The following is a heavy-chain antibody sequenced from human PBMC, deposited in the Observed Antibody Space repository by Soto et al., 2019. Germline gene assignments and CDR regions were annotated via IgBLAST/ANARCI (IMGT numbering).Heavy chain of an antibody. J-gene: IGHJ5*02. V-gene: IGHV3-30-3*01. D-gene: IGHD5-12*01. CDR2: ISYDGSNK. CDR1: GFTFSSYA. Sequence: GSLRLSCAASGFTFSSYAMHWVRQAPGKGLEWVAVISYDGSNKYYADSVKGRFTISRDNSKNTLYLQMNSLRAEDTAVYYCARDSIVATITNWFDPWGQGTLVTVSS. CDR3: ARDSIVATITNWFDP.